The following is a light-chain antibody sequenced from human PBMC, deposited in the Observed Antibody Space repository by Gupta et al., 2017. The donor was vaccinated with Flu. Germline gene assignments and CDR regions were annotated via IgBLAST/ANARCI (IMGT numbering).Light chain of an antibody. J-gene: IGKJ1*01. V-gene: IGKV1-27*01. CDR2: VAS. CDR1: QVINNY. CDR3: QNYTGPPWT. Sequence: GDRVTITCRASQVINNYLAWYQQKPGKPPSLLIYVASTLQIGVPSRFSGSGSGTDFTLTISGLQPEDVAVYYCQNYTGPPWTFGQGTKVEFK.